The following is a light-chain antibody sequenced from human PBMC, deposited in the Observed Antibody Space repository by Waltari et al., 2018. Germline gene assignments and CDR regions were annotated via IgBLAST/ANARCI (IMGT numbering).Light chain of an antibody. V-gene: IGLV1-40*01. Sequence: QSVLTQPPSVSGTPGQRVTISCSGSTPNIGAGHDVHWYPHLPGTAPKPLIYGNNNRPSGVPDRFSGSKSGTSASLAITGLQADDEADYFCQSFDNMLSGGVVFGGGTKLAVL. CDR1: TPNIGAGHD. J-gene: IGLJ2*01. CDR2: GNN. CDR3: QSFDNMLSGGVV.